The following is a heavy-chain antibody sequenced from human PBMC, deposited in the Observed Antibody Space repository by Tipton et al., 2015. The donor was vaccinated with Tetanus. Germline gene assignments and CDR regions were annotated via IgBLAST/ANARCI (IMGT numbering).Heavy chain of an antibody. CDR2: IYYSGST. CDR3: ASSHYDFWSGYLNWFDP. J-gene: IGHJ5*02. Sequence: TLSLTCTASGGSISSYYWSWIRQPPGKGLEWIGYIYYSGSTNYNPSLKSRVTISVDTSKNQFSLKLSSVTAADTAVYYCASSHYDFWSGYLNWFDPWGQGTLVTVSS. D-gene: IGHD3-3*01. V-gene: IGHV4-59*08. CDR1: GGSISSYY.